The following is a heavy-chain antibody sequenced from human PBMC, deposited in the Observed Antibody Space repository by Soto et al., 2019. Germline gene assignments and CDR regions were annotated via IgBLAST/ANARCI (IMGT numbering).Heavy chain of an antibody. D-gene: IGHD2-15*01. J-gene: IGHJ4*02. Sequence: QVQLVESGGGVVQPGRSLRLSCAASGFTFSSHIMHWVRLAPGKGLEWVAVIWHDGGNKFYADSVKGRFTISRDNSQSTLYLQMTSLRAEDTATYYCAREGLTSATGDSWGQGTLVTVSS. CDR1: GFTFSSHI. CDR2: IWHDGGNK. CDR3: AREGLTSATGDS. V-gene: IGHV3-33*01.